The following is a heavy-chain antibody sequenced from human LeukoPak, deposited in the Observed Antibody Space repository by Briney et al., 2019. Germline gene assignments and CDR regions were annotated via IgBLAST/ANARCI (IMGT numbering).Heavy chain of an antibody. CDR1: GFTFSDYY. J-gene: IGHJ4*02. CDR2: IKQDGTEK. CDR3: ATIEAVRFHY. Sequence: GGSLRLSCAASGFTFSDYYMSWIRQAPGKGLEWVANIKQDGTEKYYMDSVKGRFTISRDNAKNSLYLQMNSLRPEDTAVYYCATIEAVRFHYWGQGTLVTVSS. V-gene: IGHV3-7*01. D-gene: IGHD6-19*01.